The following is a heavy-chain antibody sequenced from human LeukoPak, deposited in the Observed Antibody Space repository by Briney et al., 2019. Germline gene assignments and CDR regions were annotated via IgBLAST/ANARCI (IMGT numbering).Heavy chain of an antibody. D-gene: IGHD6-19*01. J-gene: IGHJ2*01. Sequence: KPSETLSLTCAVYGGSFSGYYWSWIRQPPGKGLEWIGEINHSGSTNYNPSLKSRVTISVDTSKNQFSLKLSSVTAADTAVYYCARGTGIAVAADYWYFDLWGRGTPVTVSS. V-gene: IGHV4-34*01. CDR3: ARGTGIAVAADYWYFDL. CDR2: INHSGST. CDR1: GGSFSGYY.